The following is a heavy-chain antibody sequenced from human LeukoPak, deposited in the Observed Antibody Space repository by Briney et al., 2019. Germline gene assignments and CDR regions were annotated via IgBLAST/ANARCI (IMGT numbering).Heavy chain of an antibody. Sequence: PSETLSLTCDVSGGSRINAGWWSWVRQPPGKGLEWIGEIFHSGSTKYNPSLESRVTISVDKSNHQFTLEMNSVTAADTAIYYYARDLGYYYGLDIWSRGTTVTVS. D-gene: IGHD3-16*01. CDR3: ARDLGYYYGLDI. CDR2: IFHSGST. J-gene: IGHJ6*02. CDR1: GGSRINAGW. V-gene: IGHV4-4*02.